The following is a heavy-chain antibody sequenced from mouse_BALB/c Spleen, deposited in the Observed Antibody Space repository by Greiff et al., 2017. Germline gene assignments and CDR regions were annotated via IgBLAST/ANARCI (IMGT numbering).Heavy chain of an antibody. CDR2: IYPGSGNT. J-gene: IGHJ3*01. CDR3: ARGGYGYGFDY. Sequence: QVQLKESGPELVKPGASVKISCKASGYTFTDYYINWVKQKPGQGLEWIGWIYPGSGNTKYNEKFKGKATLTVDTSSSTAYMQLSSLTSEDTAVYFCARGGYGYGFDYWGQGTLVTVSA. D-gene: IGHD1-2*01. CDR1: GYTFTDYY. V-gene: IGHV1-84*02.